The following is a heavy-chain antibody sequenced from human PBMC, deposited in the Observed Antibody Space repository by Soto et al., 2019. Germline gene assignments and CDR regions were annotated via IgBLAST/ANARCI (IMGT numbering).Heavy chain of an antibody. CDR2: ISAYNGNT. CDR3: ARDPGIAAPNNLFDP. CDR1: GYTFTSYG. V-gene: IGHV1-18*01. J-gene: IGHJ5*02. D-gene: IGHD6-13*01. Sequence: ASVKVSCKASGYTFTSYGISWVRQAPGQGLEWMGWISAYNGNTNYAQKLQGRVTMTTDTSTSTAYMELRSLRSDDTAVYYCARDPGIAAPNNLFDPWGQGTLVTVSS.